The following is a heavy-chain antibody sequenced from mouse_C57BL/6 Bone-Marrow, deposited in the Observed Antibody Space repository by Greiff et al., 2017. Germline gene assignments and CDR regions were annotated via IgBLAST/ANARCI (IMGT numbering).Heavy chain of an antibody. J-gene: IGHJ2*01. D-gene: IGHD1-1*01. V-gene: IGHV1-64*01. Sequence: QVQLQQPGAELVKPGASVKLSCKASGYTFTSYWMHWVKQRPGQGLEWIGMIHPNSGSTNYNEKFKSKATLTVDKSSSTAYMQLSSLPSEDSAVYYCARADYGSSYDYWGQGTTLTVSS. CDR3: ARADYGSSYDY. CDR2: IHPNSGST. CDR1: GYTFTSYW.